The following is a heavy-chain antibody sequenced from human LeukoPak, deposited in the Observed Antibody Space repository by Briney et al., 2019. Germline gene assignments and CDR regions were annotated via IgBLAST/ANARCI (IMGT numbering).Heavy chain of an antibody. J-gene: IGHJ3*02. CDR1: GGPISSYY. CDR2: MHYSGRS. D-gene: IGHD3-22*01. V-gene: IGHV4-59*01. CDR3: ARGRDYSDRSGNYYVYAFDI. Sequence: PSETLSLTCTVSGGPISSYYWRWVRQPPGKGLEWIGSMHYSGRSNYNRSLKSRVTILVDTSKNQCSLRLSSVTAADTAMYYCARGRDYSDRSGNYYVYAFDIWGQGTMVTVSS.